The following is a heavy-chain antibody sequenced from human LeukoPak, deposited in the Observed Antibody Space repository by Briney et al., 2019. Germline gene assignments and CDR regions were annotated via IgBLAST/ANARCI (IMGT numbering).Heavy chain of an antibody. V-gene: IGHV1-2*02. Sequence: ASVKVSCKXSGYTFTGYYMHWVRQAPGQGLEWMGWINPNSGGTNYAQKFQGRVTMTRDTSISTAYMELASLRSDDTAIYYCARVDCTSTNCYPFDPWGQGTPVIVSS. CDR2: INPNSGGT. D-gene: IGHD2-2*01. CDR3: ARVDCTSTNCYPFDP. J-gene: IGHJ5*02. CDR1: GYTFTGYY.